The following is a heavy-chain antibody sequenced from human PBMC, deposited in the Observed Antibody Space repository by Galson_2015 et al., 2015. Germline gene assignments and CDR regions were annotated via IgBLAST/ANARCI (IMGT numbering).Heavy chain of an antibody. V-gene: IGHV3-74*01. J-gene: IGHJ4*02. Sequence: SLRLSCAASGFTFSSYWMHWVRHAPGKGLVWVSRVNSDGSSTRYADSVKGRFTISRDNAKNTLYLQMNSLRAEDTAVYYCARVPPVVTYCFDYWGQGTLVPVSS. CDR1: GFTFSSYW. CDR2: VNSDGSST. D-gene: IGHD2-21*02. CDR3: ARVPPVVTYCFDY.